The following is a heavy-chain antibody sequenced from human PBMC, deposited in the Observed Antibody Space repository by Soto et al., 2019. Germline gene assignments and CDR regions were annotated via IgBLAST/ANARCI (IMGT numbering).Heavy chain of an antibody. J-gene: IGHJ4*02. CDR2: ISSSGSLI. D-gene: IGHD4-17*01. CDR3: ATTVTTVDY. CDR1: GFSFSGYG. V-gene: IGHV3-48*03. Sequence: PGGSLRLSCAASGFSFSGYGMNWVRQAPGKGLEWISYISSSGSLIYYADSLKGRFTISGDNAKNSLYLQMNSLRAEDTAVYYCATTVTTVDYWGQGTLVTVSS.